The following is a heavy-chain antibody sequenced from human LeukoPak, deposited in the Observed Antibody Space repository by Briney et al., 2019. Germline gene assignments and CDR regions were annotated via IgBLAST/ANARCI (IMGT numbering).Heavy chain of an antibody. J-gene: IGHJ4*02. V-gene: IGHV1-18*01. CDR2: ISAYNGNT. D-gene: IGHD3-22*01. CDR3: ARIRAGHYDSSGTDY. CDR1: GYTFTSYG. Sequence: ASVKVSCKASGYTFTSYGISWVRQAHGQGLEWMGWISAYNGNTNYAQKLQGRVTMTTDTSTSTAYMELRSLRSDDTAVYYCARIRAGHYDSSGTDYWGQGTLVTVSS.